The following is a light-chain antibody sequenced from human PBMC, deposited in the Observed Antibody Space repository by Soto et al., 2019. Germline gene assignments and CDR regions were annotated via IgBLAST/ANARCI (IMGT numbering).Light chain of an antibody. Sequence: EIVLTQSPGTLSLSPGERATLSCRASQSVTSSYLAWYQQKPGQAPRLLIYGASSMATGIPDRFSGSGSGTDFTLTSSRLEPEDFAVYYCQQYDSSPVPFGQGTRLEIK. CDR2: GAS. J-gene: IGKJ2*01. CDR3: QQYDSSPVP. V-gene: IGKV3-20*01. CDR1: QSVTSSY.